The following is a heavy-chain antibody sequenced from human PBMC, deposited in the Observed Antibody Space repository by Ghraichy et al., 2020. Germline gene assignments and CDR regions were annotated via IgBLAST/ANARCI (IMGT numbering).Heavy chain of an antibody. V-gene: IGHV1-2*02. Sequence: ASVKVSCKATGYTFTDYYMHWVRQATGQGLEWMGCINLKSGGTGYAQKSRGRVTMTRDTSISTAYMELSSLKSDDTAVYYCARDSASDNWNAVDVWGQGTAVIVSS. CDR1: GYTFTDYY. CDR3: ARDSASDNWNAVDV. CDR2: INLKSGGT. J-gene: IGHJ6*02. D-gene: IGHD1-1*01.